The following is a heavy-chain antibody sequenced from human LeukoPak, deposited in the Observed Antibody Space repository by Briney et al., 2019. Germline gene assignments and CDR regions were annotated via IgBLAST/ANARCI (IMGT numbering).Heavy chain of an antibody. CDR2: INAGNGNT. CDR3: AATYYYDSSGYAIDY. CDR1: GYTFTSYA. J-gene: IGHJ4*02. Sequence: PGGSLRLSCAASGYTFTSYAMHWVRQAPGQRLEWMGWINAGNGNTKYSQKFQGRVTITRDTSASTAYMELSSLRSEDTAVYYCAATYYYDSSGYAIDYWGQGTLVTVSS. V-gene: IGHV1-3*01. D-gene: IGHD3-22*01.